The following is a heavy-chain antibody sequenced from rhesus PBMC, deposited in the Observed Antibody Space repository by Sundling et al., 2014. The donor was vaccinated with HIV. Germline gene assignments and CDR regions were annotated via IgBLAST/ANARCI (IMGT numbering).Heavy chain of an antibody. CDR3: TRGIWGEWGFDY. CDR1: GFTFSDYA. J-gene: IGHJ4*01. CDR2: IRSKAYGGTA. D-gene: IGHD3-34*01. V-gene: IGHV3-153*02. Sequence: EVQLVESGGGLVQPGGSLRLSCAASGFTFSDYAMDWVRQAPGKGLEWVGFIRSKAYGGTAEYAASVKGRFTISRDDSKNTAYLQMSSLKTEDTAVYYCTRGIWGEWGFDYWGQGVLVTVSS.